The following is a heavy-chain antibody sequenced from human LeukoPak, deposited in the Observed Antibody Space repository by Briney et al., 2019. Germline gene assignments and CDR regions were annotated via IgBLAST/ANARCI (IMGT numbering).Heavy chain of an antibody. CDR3: ARALITIFGVVINNWFDP. Sequence: SETLSLTCTVSGGSISSSSYYWGWIRRPPGKGLGWIGSIYYSGSTYYNPSLKSRVTISVDTSKNQFSLKLSSVTAADTAVYYCARALITIFGVVINNWFDPWGQGTLVTVSS. CDR2: IYYSGST. D-gene: IGHD3-3*01. J-gene: IGHJ5*02. CDR1: GGSISSSSYY. V-gene: IGHV4-39*07.